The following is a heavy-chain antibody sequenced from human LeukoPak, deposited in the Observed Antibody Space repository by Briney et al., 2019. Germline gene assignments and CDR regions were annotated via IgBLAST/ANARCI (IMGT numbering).Heavy chain of an antibody. J-gene: IGHJ4*02. Sequence: GGSLRLSCAASGFTFSSYWMSWGRQAPGKGLEWVANIKQDGSEKYYVDSVKGRFTISRDNAKNSLYLQMNSLRAEDTAVYYCATTGVMVRGVITDYWGQGTLVTVSS. V-gene: IGHV3-7*01. D-gene: IGHD3-10*01. CDR1: GFTFSSYW. CDR2: IKQDGSEK. CDR3: ATTGVMVRGVITDY.